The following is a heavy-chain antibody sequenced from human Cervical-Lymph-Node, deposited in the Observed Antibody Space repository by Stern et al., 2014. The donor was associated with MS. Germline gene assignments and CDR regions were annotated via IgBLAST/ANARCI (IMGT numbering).Heavy chain of an antibody. V-gene: IGHV3-9*01. Sequence: EVQLVESGGGLVQPGRSLRLSCAASGFTFDDYAMHWVRQAPGQGLEWVSGISWNSGSIGYADSVKGRFTISRDNAKNSLYLQMNSLRAEDTALYYCAKGARGHYDSSGYSDDYWGQGTLVTVSS. J-gene: IGHJ4*02. CDR1: GFTFDDYA. D-gene: IGHD3-22*01. CDR3: AKGARGHYDSSGYSDDY. CDR2: ISWNSGSI.